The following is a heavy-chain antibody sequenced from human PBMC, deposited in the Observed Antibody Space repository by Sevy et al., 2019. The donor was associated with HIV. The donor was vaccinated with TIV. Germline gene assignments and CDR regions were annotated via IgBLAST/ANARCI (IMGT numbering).Heavy chain of an antibody. J-gene: IGHJ6*02. CDR3: ARDQFGRVAAAGTGMDV. D-gene: IGHD6-13*01. V-gene: IGHV3-30*04. CDR2: ISYDGSNK. Sequence: GGSLRLSCAASGFTFSSYAMHWVRQAPGKGLEWVAVISYDGSNKYYADSVKGRFTISRDNSKNTLYLQMNSLRAEDTAVYYCARDQFGRVAAAGTGMDVRGQGTTVTASS. CDR1: GFTFSSYA.